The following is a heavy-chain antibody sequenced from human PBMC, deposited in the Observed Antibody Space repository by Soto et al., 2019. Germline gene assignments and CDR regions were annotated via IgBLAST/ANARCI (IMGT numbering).Heavy chain of an antibody. CDR3: AKARVATMIVVAINDAFDI. CDR2: ISGSGGST. CDR1: GFTFSSYA. Sequence: LRLSCAASGFTFSSYAMSWVRQAPLKGLEWVSAISGSGGSTYYADSVKGRFTISRDNSKNTLYLQMNSLRAEDTAVYYCAKARVATMIVVAINDAFDIWGQGTMVTVSS. D-gene: IGHD3-22*01. J-gene: IGHJ3*02. V-gene: IGHV3-23*01.